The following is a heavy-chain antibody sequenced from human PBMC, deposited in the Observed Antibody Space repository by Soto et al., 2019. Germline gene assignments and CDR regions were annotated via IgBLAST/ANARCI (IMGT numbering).Heavy chain of an antibody. CDR3: ARVVPGAAAWFGP. J-gene: IGHJ5*02. V-gene: IGHV1-18*01. CDR1: GYTFSNYG. Sequence: ASVKVSCKTSGYTFSNYGITWVRQAPGQPLEWLGWISLYSDGTNYAQKFQGRVSMTTDTSTTTAYMELRNLRSDDTAAYYCARVVPGAAAWFGPWGQGTLVTAPQ. D-gene: IGHD2-2*01. CDR2: ISLYSDGT.